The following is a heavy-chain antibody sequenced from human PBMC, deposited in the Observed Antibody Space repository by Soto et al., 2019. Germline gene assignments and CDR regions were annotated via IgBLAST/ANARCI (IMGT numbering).Heavy chain of an antibody. J-gene: IGHJ5*02. CDR2: ISYDGSNK. D-gene: IGHD3-22*01. Sequence: QVQLVESGGGVVQPGRSLRLSCAASGFTFSSYGMHWVRQAPGKGLEWVAVISYDGSNKFYADSVKGRLTISRDNSKNTVFLQVNSLRVEDTAVYYCAMDAMIATAKVALYNWFDPWGQGTLVTVSS. V-gene: IGHV3-30*03. CDR3: AMDAMIATAKVALYNWFDP. CDR1: GFTFSSYG.